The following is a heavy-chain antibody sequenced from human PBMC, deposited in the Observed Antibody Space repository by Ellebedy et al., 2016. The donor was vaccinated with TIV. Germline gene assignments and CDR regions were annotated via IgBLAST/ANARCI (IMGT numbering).Heavy chain of an antibody. D-gene: IGHD2-21*02. CDR2: ISYDGSNK. CDR1: GFPFDSYV. V-gene: IGHV3-30*04. Sequence: GESLKISCAASGFPFDSYVMNWVRQAPGKGLEWVALISYDGSNKYFADSVQGRFTISRDNSKNTLYLQMNSLRAEDTAVYYCPKGQRVVTAPFDYWGQGTLVTVSS. J-gene: IGHJ4*02. CDR3: PKGQRVVTAPFDY.